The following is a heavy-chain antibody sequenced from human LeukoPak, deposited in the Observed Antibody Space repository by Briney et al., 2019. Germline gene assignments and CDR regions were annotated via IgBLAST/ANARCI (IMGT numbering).Heavy chain of an antibody. CDR3: ARGRAKYCSSTSCYRRWYNWFDP. J-gene: IGHJ5*02. CDR2: INHSGST. D-gene: IGHD2-2*01. Sequence: PSETLSLTCAVYGGSFSGYYWSWIRQPPGKGLEWIGEINHSGSTNYNPSLKSRVTISVDTSKNQFSLKLSSVTAADTAVYYCARGRAKYCSSTSCYRRWYNWFDPWGQGTLVTVSS. CDR1: GGSFSGYY. V-gene: IGHV4-34*01.